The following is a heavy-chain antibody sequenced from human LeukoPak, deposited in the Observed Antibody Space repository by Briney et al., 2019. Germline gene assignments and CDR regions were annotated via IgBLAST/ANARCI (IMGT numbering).Heavy chain of an antibody. J-gene: IGHJ3*02. CDR2: IYYSGST. V-gene: IGHV4-59*01. CDR1: GGSISSSY. D-gene: IGHD3-9*01. CDR3: ARDLPHYDILTGYYNGDAFDI. Sequence: PSETLSLTCTVSGGSISSSYWSWIRQPPGKGLEWIGYIYYSGSTNYNPSLKSRVTISVDTSKNQFSLKLSSVTAADTAVYYCARDLPHYDILTGYYNGDAFDIWGQGTMVTVSS.